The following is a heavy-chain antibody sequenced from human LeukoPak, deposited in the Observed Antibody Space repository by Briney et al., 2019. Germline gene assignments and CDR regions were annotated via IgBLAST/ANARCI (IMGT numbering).Heavy chain of an antibody. CDR1: GFTFDDYG. V-gene: IGHV3-20*04. CDR2: INWNGGST. Sequence: GGSLRLSCAAYGFTFDDYGMSWVRQAPGKGLEWVSSINWNGGSTGYADSVKGRFTISRDNAKNSLYLQMNSLRAEDTALYYCPRDLHGSGKGSFDLGAQGTMVTVSS. D-gene: IGHD3-10*01. J-gene: IGHJ3*01. CDR3: PRDLHGSGKGSFDL.